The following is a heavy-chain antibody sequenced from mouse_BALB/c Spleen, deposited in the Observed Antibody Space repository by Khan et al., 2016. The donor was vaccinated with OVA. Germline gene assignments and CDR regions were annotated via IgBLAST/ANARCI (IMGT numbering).Heavy chain of an antibody. Sequence: EVELVESGGDLVKPGGSLKLSCAASGFTFSSYTMSWVRQTPAKRLEWVATISSGGSYTYYPASVKGRFTISRDNAKNPLYLQLNSLKSEDTAMYYCTRDRHGNYGGGFAYWGQGTLVTVSA. CDR2: ISSGGSYT. V-gene: IGHV5-6-4*01. CDR1: GFTFSSYT. D-gene: IGHD2-1*01. CDR3: TRDRHGNYGGGFAY. J-gene: IGHJ3*01.